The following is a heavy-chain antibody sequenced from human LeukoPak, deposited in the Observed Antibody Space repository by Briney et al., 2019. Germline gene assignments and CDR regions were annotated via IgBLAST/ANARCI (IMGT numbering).Heavy chain of an antibody. CDR3: ARDREDIVVVPAATSNYYCYYYMDV. CDR1: GFPVSSNY. V-gene: IGHV3-53*01. D-gene: IGHD2-2*01. J-gene: IGHJ6*03. Sequence: GGSLRLSCTVSGFPVSSNYMSWVRQAPGKGPEWVSVIYSGGSTYYADSVKGRFTISRDNSKNTLYLQMNSLRAEDTAVYYCARDREDIVVVPAATSNYYCYYYMDVWGKGTTVTISS. CDR2: IYSGGST.